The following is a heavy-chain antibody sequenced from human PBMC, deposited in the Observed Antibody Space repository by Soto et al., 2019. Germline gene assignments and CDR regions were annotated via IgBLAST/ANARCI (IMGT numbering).Heavy chain of an antibody. D-gene: IGHD5-12*01. CDR1: GFTFSKSA. J-gene: IGHJ4*02. CDR2: ISGSDDYT. CDR3: AKGSGGYDSHFGDS. Sequence: EVQLLESGGGLVQPGGSLRLFCAASGFTFSKSAMSWVRQAPGKGLEWVSGISGSDDYTYYADSVKGRFTISRDNTKNKVYLQLASLGAEDTGDYYFAKGSGGYDSHFGDSWGQGTLVTVSS. V-gene: IGHV3-23*01.